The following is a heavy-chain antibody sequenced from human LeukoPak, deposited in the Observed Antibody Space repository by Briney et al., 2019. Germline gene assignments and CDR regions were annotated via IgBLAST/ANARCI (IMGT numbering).Heavy chain of an antibody. J-gene: IGHJ4*02. V-gene: IGHV1-8*01. CDR3: ARGLGSYDSSELTWPMISF. CDR2: MNPNSGDT. Sequence: SVRVPCKASGYTFTNYEINWVRQATGQGLEWMGWMNPNSGDTAYAQQFQGRVTMTRSTSISTAYMELSSLRSEDTAVYYCARGLGSYDSSELTWPMISFWGQGTVVTVSS. D-gene: IGHD3-22*01. CDR1: GYTFTNYE.